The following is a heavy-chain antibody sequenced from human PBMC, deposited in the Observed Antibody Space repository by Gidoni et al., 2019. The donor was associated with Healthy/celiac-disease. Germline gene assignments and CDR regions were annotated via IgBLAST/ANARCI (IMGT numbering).Heavy chain of an antibody. CDR1: GFTCSSYA. Sequence: VQLLESGGGLVQPGGSLRISCAASGFTCSSYAMSWVRPAQGKGMAWVSAISGSGGSTYYADSVKGRFTISRDNSKNTLYRQMNSLRAEDTAVYYCATFIAAAGPFDYWGQGTLVTVSS. D-gene: IGHD6-13*01. CDR2: ISGSGGST. J-gene: IGHJ4*02. CDR3: ATFIAAAGPFDY. V-gene: IGHV3-23*01.